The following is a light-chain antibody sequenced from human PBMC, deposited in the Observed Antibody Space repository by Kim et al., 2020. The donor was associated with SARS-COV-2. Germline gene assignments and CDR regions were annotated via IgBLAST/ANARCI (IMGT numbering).Light chain of an antibody. J-gene: IGLJ2*01. V-gene: IGLV1-47*02. CDR1: SSNIGSNY. CDR2: NNN. Sequence: QSVLTQPPSASGTPGQRVTISCSGSSSNIGSNYVYWYQQLPGTAPKLLIYNNNPRPSGVPDRFSGSRSGTSASLAISGLRSEDEADYYCATWDDSLSGPEFGGGTKLTVL. CDR3: ATWDDSLSGPE.